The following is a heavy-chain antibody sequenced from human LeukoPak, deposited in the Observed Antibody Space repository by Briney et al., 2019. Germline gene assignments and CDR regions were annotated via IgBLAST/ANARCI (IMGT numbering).Heavy chain of an antibody. CDR1: GFTFSSYS. D-gene: IGHD1-26*01. Sequence: QPGGSLRLSCAASGFTFSSYSMNWVRQAPGKGLEWVSYISSSSSTIYYADSVKGRFTISRDNAKNSLYLQMNSLRDEDTAVYYCAKDLVGATTGYYFDYWGQGTLVTVSS. CDR3: AKDLVGATTGYYFDY. CDR2: ISSSSSTI. V-gene: IGHV3-48*02. J-gene: IGHJ4*02.